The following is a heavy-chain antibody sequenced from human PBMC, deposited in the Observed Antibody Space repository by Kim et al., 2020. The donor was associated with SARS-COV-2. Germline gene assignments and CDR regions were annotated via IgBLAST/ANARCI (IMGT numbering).Heavy chain of an antibody. V-gene: IGHV1-8*01. CDR2: MNPKSGNT. J-gene: IGHJ6*03. CDR1: GYTFTSYD. Sequence: ASVKVSCKASGYTFTSYDINWVRQATGQGLEWMGWMNPKSGNTGYAQKLQGRVTMTRNTSISTAYMELSSLRSEDTAMYYCARGRSGHIVVVIATYYYYSMDVWGTGTTVTAS. CDR3: ARGRSGHIVVVIATYYYYSMDV. D-gene: IGHD2-21*01.